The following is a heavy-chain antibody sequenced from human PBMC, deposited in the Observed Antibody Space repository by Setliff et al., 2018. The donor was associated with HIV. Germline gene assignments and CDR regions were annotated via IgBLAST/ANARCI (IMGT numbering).Heavy chain of an antibody. Sequence: SETLSLTCAVYGGSFSEYYWSWIRLSPGKGLEWIGEINHSGSTHYNPPLKSRATISVDTSKNQFSLRLNSVTAADTAVYYCARGATLLPGYSDRWEYFYMDVWGKGTTVTVSS. CDR2: INHSGST. J-gene: IGHJ6*03. CDR1: GGSFSEYY. V-gene: IGHV4-34*01. CDR3: ARGATLLPGYSDRWEYFYMDV. D-gene: IGHD5-12*01.